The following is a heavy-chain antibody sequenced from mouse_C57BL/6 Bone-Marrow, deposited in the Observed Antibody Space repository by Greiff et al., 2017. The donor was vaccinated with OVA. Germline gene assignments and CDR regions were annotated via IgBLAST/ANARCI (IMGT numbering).Heavy chain of an antibody. Sequence: EVKLVESGGGLVKPGGSLKLSCAASGFTFSSYAMSWVRQTPEKRLEWVATISDGGSYTYYPDNVKGRFTISRDNAKNNLYLQMSHLTSEDTAMYYCARDDYGSSFYYAMDYWGQGTSVTVSA. CDR2: ISDGGSYT. J-gene: IGHJ4*01. CDR1: GFTFSSYA. V-gene: IGHV5-4*01. D-gene: IGHD1-1*01. CDR3: ARDDYGSSFYYAMDY.